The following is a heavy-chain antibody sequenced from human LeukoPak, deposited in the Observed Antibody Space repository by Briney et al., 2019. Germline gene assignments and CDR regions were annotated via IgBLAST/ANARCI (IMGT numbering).Heavy chain of an antibody. CDR2: IWYDGSNK. Sequence: GGSLRLSCAASGFTFSSYGMHWVRQAPGKGLEWVAVIWYDGSNKYYADSVKGRFTISRDNSKNTLYVQMNSLRAEDTAVYYCARDKYGSGSYFDYWGQGTLVTVSS. V-gene: IGHV3-33*01. D-gene: IGHD3-10*01. CDR3: ARDKYGSGSYFDY. CDR1: GFTFSSYG. J-gene: IGHJ4*02.